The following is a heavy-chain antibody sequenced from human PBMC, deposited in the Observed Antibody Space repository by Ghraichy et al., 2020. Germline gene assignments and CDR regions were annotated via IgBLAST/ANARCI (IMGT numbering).Heavy chain of an antibody. J-gene: IGHJ4*02. CDR3: ARAGGDYFDY. Sequence: LTCAASGFTVSSDYMSWVRQAPGKGLDWVSVIYRDGSTQYADSVKGRFTISRDDSKNTLYLQMNSLRAEDTAVYYCARAGGDYFDYWGQGTLVTVSS. CDR2: IYRDGST. CDR1: GFTVSSDY. V-gene: IGHV3-53*01. D-gene: IGHD4-17*01.